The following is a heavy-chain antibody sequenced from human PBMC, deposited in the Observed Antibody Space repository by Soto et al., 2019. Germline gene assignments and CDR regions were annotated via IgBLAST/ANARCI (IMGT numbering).Heavy chain of an antibody. CDR1: GFTFSGSA. Sequence: EVQLVESGGGLVQPGGSLKLSCAASGFTFSGSAMHWVRQASGKGLEWVGRIRSKANSYATAYAASVKGRFTISRDDSKNTAYLQMNSLKTEDTAVYYCTRHSRSVGGSYSPFDYWGQGTLVTVSS. D-gene: IGHD1-26*01. CDR3: TRHSRSVGGSYSPFDY. CDR2: IRSKANSYAT. J-gene: IGHJ4*02. V-gene: IGHV3-73*02.